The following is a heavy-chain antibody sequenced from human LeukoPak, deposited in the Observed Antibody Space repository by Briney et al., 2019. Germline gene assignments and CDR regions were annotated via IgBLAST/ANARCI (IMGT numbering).Heavy chain of an antibody. V-gene: IGHV4-4*07. Sequence: SETLSLTCTVSSGSINGYYWTWVRQPAGKGLEWIGRIYRSGSNNYNPSLKSRVSMSVDTPKNQFSLNLTSVTAADTAVYYCAREVSESSGRLLDYWGRGALVTVSS. D-gene: IGHD3-10*01. CDR1: SGSINGYY. CDR3: AREVSESSGRLLDY. CDR2: IYRSGSN. J-gene: IGHJ4*02.